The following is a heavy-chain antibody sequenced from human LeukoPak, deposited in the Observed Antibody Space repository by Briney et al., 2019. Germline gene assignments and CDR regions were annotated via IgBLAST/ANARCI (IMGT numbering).Heavy chain of an antibody. CDR1: GDSFNAYY. J-gene: IGHJ5*02. Sequence: SETLSLTCTVSGDSFNAYYWSWIRQSPRKGLEWIGEVSPGGYIKYNPSLRSGVTISLDRSENQLSLKLRSVTAADTAMYYCARIRCGHTGDICYNHWARGTLVTVSS. D-gene: IGHD2-8*02. CDR3: ARIRCGHTGDICYNH. CDR2: VSPGGYI. V-gene: IGHV4-34*01.